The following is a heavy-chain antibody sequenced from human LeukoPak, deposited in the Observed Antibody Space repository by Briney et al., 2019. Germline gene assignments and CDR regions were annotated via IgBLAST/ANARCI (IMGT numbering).Heavy chain of an antibody. CDR2: INHSGST. CDR3: ARVLAARFISRYYFDY. V-gene: IGHV4-34*01. CDR1: GGSFSGYY. D-gene: IGHD6-6*01. Sequence: SETLSLTCAVYGGSFSGYYWSRIRQPPGKGLEWIGEINHSGSTNYNPSLKSRVTISVDTSKNQFSLKLSSVTAADTAVYYCARVLAARFISRYYFDYWGQGTLVTVSS. J-gene: IGHJ4*02.